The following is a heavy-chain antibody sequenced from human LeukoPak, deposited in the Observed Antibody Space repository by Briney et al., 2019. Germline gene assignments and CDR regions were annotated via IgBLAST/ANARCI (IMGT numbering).Heavy chain of an antibody. Sequence: GGSLRLSCAASGFTFSSYAMSWVRQAPGKGLEWVSAISGSCGSTYYADSVKGRFTISRDNSKNTLYLQMNSLRAEDTAVYYCAKRSSGYYYYFDYWGQGTLVTVSS. CDR3: AKRSSGYYYYFDY. CDR1: GFTFSSYA. J-gene: IGHJ4*02. V-gene: IGHV3-23*01. CDR2: ISGSCGST. D-gene: IGHD3-22*01.